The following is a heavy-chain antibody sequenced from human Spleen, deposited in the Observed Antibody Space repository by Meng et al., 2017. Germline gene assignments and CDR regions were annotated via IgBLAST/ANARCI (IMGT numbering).Heavy chain of an antibody. CDR3: VKHSSDWSLDS. Sequence: QVYLVQSGAEVKKPGASVKVSCKASGFTFTSYDIMWVRQATGQGLAWMGWIHPSGHPTYAQKFQGRVTMTIDTSTTTASMELRSLRSDDSALYYCVKHSSDWSLDSWGQGTLVTVSS. CDR1: GFTFTSYD. J-gene: IGHJ4*02. CDR2: IHPSGHP. D-gene: IGHD6-19*01. V-gene: IGHV1-8*01.